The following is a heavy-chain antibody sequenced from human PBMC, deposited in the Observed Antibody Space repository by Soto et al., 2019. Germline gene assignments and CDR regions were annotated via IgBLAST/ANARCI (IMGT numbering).Heavy chain of an antibody. V-gene: IGHV1-18*04. CDR2: ISAYNGNT. J-gene: IGHJ6*02. D-gene: IGHD5-12*01. Sequence: QVQLVQSGAEVKKPGASVKVSCKASGYTFTSYGISWVRQAPGQGLEWMGWISAYNGNTSYAQKLQGRVTMTTDTSTSTAYMELRSLRSDDTALYYCARVEATMGYYYYGMDVWGQGTTVTVSS. CDR3: ARVEATMGYYYYGMDV. CDR1: GYTFTSYG.